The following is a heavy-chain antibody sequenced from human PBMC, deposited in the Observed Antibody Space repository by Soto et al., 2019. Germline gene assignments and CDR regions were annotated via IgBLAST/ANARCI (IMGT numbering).Heavy chain of an antibody. CDR3: AGRFGDPWSYYIFGSGPAVEAFDI. V-gene: IGHV1-8*01. CDR1: GYTFTRYD. CDR2: MNPNNGNP. Sequence: EASVQVSRKPSGYTFTRYDINCVRQATGQGLEWMGWMNPNNGNPGYAQKFQGRVTMTRNTSLSTAYTEPSSLRPEDPAASYCAGRFGDPWSYYIFGSGPAVEAFDIGGKGTRATFSS. J-gene: IGHJ3*02. D-gene: IGHD3-3*01.